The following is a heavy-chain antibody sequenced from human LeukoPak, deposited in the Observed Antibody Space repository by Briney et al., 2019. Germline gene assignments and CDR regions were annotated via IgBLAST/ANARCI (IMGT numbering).Heavy chain of an antibody. CDR1: GGSISSYY. Sequence: PSETLSLTCTVSGGSISSYYWSWIRQPPGKGLEWIGYIYYSGSTNYNPSLKSRVTISVDTSKNQFSLKLSSVTAADTAVYYCARDSSGLELNAFDIWGQGTMVTVSS. V-gene: IGHV4-59*01. CDR2: IYYSGST. CDR3: ARDSSGLELNAFDI. D-gene: IGHD6-19*01. J-gene: IGHJ3*02.